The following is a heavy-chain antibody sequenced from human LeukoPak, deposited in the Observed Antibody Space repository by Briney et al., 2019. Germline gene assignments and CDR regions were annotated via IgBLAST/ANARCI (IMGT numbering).Heavy chain of an antibody. CDR1: GFTFSSYS. CDR3: ARDGRYCSSTSCYRETWFDP. Sequence: GGSLRLYCAASGFTFSSYSMNWVRQAPGKGLEWVSSINNVGSYIYYAESVKGRFTISRDNAKNSLYLQMNSLRAEDTAVYYCARDGRYCSSTSCYRETWFDPWGQGTLVTVSS. J-gene: IGHJ5*02. V-gene: IGHV3-21*01. D-gene: IGHD2-2*02. CDR2: INNVGSYI.